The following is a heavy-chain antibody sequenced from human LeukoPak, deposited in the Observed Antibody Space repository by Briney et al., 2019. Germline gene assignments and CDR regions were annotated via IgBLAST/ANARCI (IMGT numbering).Heavy chain of an antibody. CDR2: IIPIFGTA. CDR1: GGTFSSYA. V-gene: IGHV1-69*13. J-gene: IGHJ3*02. Sequence: SVKVSCKASGGTFSSYAISWVRQAPGQGLERMGGIIPIFGTANYAQKFQGRVTITADESTSTACMELSSLRSEDTAVYYCARGRRITMIVVAENFDAFDIWGQGTMVTVSS. D-gene: IGHD3-22*01. CDR3: ARGRRITMIVVAENFDAFDI.